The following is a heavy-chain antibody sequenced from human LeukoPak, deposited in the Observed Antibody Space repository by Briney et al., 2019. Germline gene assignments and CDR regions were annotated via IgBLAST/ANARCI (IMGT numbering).Heavy chain of an antibody. CDR1: GGSISSSSHY. V-gene: IGHV4-39*07. J-gene: IGHJ5*02. D-gene: IGHD6-19*01. Sequence: SETLSLTCTVSGGSISSSSHYWGWIRQPPGKGLEWIGSIYYTGSTYYNPSLKSRVTISVDTSKNQFSLKLSSVTAADTAVYYCARADSSGWNNWFDPWGQGTLVTVSS. CDR3: ARADSSGWNNWFDP. CDR2: IYYTGST.